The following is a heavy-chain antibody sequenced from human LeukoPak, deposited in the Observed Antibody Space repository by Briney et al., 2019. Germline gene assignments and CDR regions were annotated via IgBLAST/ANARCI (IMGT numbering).Heavy chain of an antibody. J-gene: IGHJ6*02. CDR2: INAGSGNT. CDR3: ARDLGTGYSGYRALFDYGMDV. Sequence: ASVKVSCKASGYTFTSYAMHWVHQAPGQRLEWMGWINAGSGNTKYSQKFQGRVTITRDTSASTAYMELSSLRSEDTAVYYCARDLGTGYSGYRALFDYGMDVWGQGTTVTVSS. CDR1: GYTFTSYA. V-gene: IGHV1-3*01. D-gene: IGHD5-12*01.